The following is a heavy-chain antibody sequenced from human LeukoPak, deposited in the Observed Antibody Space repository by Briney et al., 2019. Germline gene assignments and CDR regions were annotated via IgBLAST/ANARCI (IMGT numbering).Heavy chain of an antibody. CDR2: INWNGGST. CDR3: AKDGPSKKVLRYFDWPNRYFDY. V-gene: IGHV3-20*04. D-gene: IGHD3-9*01. J-gene: IGHJ4*02. Sequence: AGGSLRLSCAASGFTFDDYGMSWVRQAPGKGLEWVSGINWNGGSTGYADSVKGRFTISRDNAKNSLYLQMNSLRAEDTAVYYCAKDGPSKKVLRYFDWPNRYFDYWGQGTLVTVSS. CDR1: GFTFDDYG.